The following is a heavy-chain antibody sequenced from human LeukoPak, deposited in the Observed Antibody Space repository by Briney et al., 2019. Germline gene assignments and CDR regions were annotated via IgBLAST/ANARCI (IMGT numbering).Heavy chain of an antibody. CDR2: IYHSGST. D-gene: IGHD6-19*01. Sequence: SETLSLTYAVSGYSISSGYYWGWIRQPPGKGLEWIGSIYHSGSTYYNPSLKTRVTISVDTSKNQFSLKLGTVTAADTAVYYCARLSVAGTSGYYYMDVWGKGTTVTVSS. J-gene: IGHJ6*03. CDR3: ARLSVAGTSGYYYMDV. V-gene: IGHV4-38-2*01. CDR1: GYSISSGYY.